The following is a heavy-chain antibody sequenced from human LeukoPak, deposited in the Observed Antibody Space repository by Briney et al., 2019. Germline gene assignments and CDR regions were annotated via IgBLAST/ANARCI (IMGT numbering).Heavy chain of an antibody. D-gene: IGHD3-22*01. V-gene: IGHV3-30*02. CDR1: GFTFSSYG. CDR2: IRYDGSNK. Sequence: GGSLRLSCAASGFTFSSYGMHWVRQAPGKGLEWVAFIRYDGSNKYYADSVKGRFTISRGNSKNTLYLQMNSLRAEDTAVYYCAKRGAYDSSGYYYHYYYYYMDVWGKGTTVTVSS. CDR3: AKRGAYDSSGYYYHYYYYYMDV. J-gene: IGHJ6*03.